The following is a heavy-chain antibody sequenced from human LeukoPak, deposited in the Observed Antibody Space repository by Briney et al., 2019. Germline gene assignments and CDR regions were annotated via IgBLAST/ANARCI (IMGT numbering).Heavy chain of an antibody. CDR2: INHSGST. Sequence: PSETLSLTCAVYGGSFSGYYWSWIRQPPGKGLEWIGEINHSGSTNYNPSLKSRVTISVDTSKNQFSLKLSSVTAADTAVYYCVRESFHIVVVPAANYGMDVWGQGTTVTVSS. D-gene: IGHD2-2*01. CDR1: GGSFSGYY. V-gene: IGHV4-34*01. CDR3: VRESFHIVVVPAANYGMDV. J-gene: IGHJ6*02.